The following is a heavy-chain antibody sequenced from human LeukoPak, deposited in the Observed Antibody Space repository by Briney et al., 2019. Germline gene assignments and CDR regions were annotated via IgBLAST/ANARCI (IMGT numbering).Heavy chain of an antibody. CDR3: ARKRGYSYGDLDC. J-gene: IGHJ4*02. V-gene: IGHV5-51*01. CDR2: IFPGDSDT. CDR1: GYLFTNCW. Sequence: GESLKISCKGSGYLFTNCWMGWVRQMPGKGLEWMGIIFPGDSDTRYSPSFQGQVTISADKSINTVYLQWSSLKASDTAMYYCARKRGYSYGDLDCWGQGTQVTVSS. D-gene: IGHD5-18*01.